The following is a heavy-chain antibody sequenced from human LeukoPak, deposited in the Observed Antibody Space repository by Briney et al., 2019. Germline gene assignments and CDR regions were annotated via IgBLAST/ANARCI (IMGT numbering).Heavy chain of an antibody. CDR3: ARAKLIAVLWFDP. J-gene: IGHJ5*02. CDR1: GYTLTGYY. V-gene: IGHV1-2*02. Sequence: VASVKVSCTASGYTLTGYYMHWVRQAPGPGLEWRGWINPNSGGTNYAQKFQGRVTMTRDTSISTAYMELSRLRSDDTAVYYCARAKLIAVLWFDPWGQGTLVTVSS. CDR2: INPNSGGT. D-gene: IGHD6-19*01.